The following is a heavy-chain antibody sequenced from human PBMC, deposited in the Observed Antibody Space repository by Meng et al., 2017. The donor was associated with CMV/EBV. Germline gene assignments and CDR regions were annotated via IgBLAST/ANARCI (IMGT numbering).Heavy chain of an antibody. Sequence: SQTLSLTCAVYGVSFSGYYWSWLCQPPGKGLEWIGEINHSGSTNYNPSLKSRVTISVDTSKNQFSLKLSSVTAADTAVYYCAADLYTYDSSGYHSSWGQGTLVTVSS. CDR3: AADLYTYDSSGYHSS. D-gene: IGHD3-22*01. J-gene: IGHJ4*02. V-gene: IGHV4-34*01. CDR1: GVSFSGYY. CDR2: INHSGST.